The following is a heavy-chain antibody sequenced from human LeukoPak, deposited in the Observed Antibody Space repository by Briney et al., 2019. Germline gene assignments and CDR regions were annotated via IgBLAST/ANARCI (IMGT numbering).Heavy chain of an antibody. CDR3: AKDRGGSYWYYYYGMDV. CDR2: ISYDGSNK. CDR1: GFTFGSYG. V-gene: IGHV3-30*18. J-gene: IGHJ6*02. Sequence: GGSLRLSCAASGFTFGSYGMHWVRQAPGKGLEWVAVISYDGSNKYYADSVKGRFTISRDNSKNTLYLQMNSLRAEDTAVYYCAKDRGGSYWYYYYGMDVWGQGTTVTVSS. D-gene: IGHD1-26*01.